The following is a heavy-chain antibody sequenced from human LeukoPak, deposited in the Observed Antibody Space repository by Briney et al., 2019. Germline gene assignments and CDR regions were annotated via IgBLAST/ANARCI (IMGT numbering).Heavy chain of an antibody. D-gene: IGHD2-15*01. Sequence: GGSLRLSCAASGFTFTNYAMSWVRQAPGKGLEWASGISGGGGSTYYADSVKGRFTISKDNSKNTLYLQMNSLRAEDTAVYYCARDEYCSGGSCYPYYYYGMDVWGQGTTVTVS. CDR1: GFTFTNYA. J-gene: IGHJ6*02. V-gene: IGHV3-23*01. CDR2: ISGGGGST. CDR3: ARDEYCSGGSCYPYYYYGMDV.